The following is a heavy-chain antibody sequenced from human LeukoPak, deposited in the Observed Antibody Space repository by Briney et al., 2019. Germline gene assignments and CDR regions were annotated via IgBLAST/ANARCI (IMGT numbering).Heavy chain of an antibody. CDR3: ARGRMVQRRAYYYYMDV. CDR2: IYYSGST. Sequence: SETLSLTCTVSGGSISSYYWSWIRQPPGKGLEWIGYIYYSGSTNYNPSLKSRVTISVDTSKNQFSLKLSSVTAADTAVYYCARGRMVQRRAYYYYMDVWGKGTTVTVSS. D-gene: IGHD3-10*01. V-gene: IGHV4-59*01. J-gene: IGHJ6*03. CDR1: GGSISSYY.